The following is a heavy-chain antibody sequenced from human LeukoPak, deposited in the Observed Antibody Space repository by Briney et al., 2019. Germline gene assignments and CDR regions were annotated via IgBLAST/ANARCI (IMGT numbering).Heavy chain of an antibody. CDR1: GGSFSGYY. V-gene: IGHV4-34*01. Sequence: SETLSLTCAVSGGSFSGYYWSWIRQPPGKGLEWIGEINHSGSTNYNPSLKSRVTISVDTSKNQFSLKLSSVTAADTAVYYCARGKRVVVVPAAISFLSYYYMDVWGKGTTVTVSS. CDR2: INHSGST. D-gene: IGHD2-2*01. CDR3: ARGKRVVVVPAAISFLSYYYMDV. J-gene: IGHJ6*03.